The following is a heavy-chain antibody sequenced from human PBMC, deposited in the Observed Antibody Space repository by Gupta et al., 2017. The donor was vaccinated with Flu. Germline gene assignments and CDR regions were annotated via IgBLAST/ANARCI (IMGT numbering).Heavy chain of an antibody. CDR1: GYSFTRYW. Sequence: EVQLVQSGAEVKKPGESLKISCTGSGYSFTRYWIGWVRRMPGKGLELMGIMYPRDSDVTYSPSFEGQVTISADNSISTAYRKWNSLKASDTAIYYCASIPGYSGYDYGWLDSWGQGTLVTVSS. CDR3: ASIPGYSGYDYGWLDS. CDR2: MYPRDSDV. J-gene: IGHJ5*01. D-gene: IGHD5-12*01. V-gene: IGHV5-51*03.